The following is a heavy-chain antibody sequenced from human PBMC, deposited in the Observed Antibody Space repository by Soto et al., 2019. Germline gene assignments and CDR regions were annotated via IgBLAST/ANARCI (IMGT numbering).Heavy chain of an antibody. CDR1: GFTFSSYS. Sequence: EVQLVESGGGLVRPGGSLRLSCAASGFTFSSYSMNWVRQAPGKGLEWLSYIGTSDTRISYRDSVRGRFTISRDNAKNSLYLQIDSLGAEDTAVYFCARSRYNDYWGQGTLVTVSS. J-gene: IGHJ4*02. CDR3: ARSRYNDY. V-gene: IGHV3-48*01. CDR2: IGTSDTRI. D-gene: IGHD1-1*01.